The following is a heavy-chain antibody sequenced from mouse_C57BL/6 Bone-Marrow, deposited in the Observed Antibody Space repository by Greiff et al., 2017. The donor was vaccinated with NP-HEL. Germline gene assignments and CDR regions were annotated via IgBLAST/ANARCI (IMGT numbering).Heavy chain of an antibody. V-gene: IGHV2-2*01. Sequence: VQLQESGPGLVQPSQSLSITCTVSGFSLTSYGVHWVRQSPGKGLEWLGVIWSGGSTAYNAAFISRLSISKDNSKSQVFFKMNSLQADDTAIYYCARTPHYYGSRGDYYAMDYWGQGTSVTVTS. CDR3: ARTPHYYGSRGDYYAMDY. CDR2: IWSGGST. J-gene: IGHJ4*01. CDR1: GFSLTSYG. D-gene: IGHD1-1*01.